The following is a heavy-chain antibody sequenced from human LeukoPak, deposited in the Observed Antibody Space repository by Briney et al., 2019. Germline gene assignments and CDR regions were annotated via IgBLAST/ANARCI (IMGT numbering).Heavy chain of an antibody. V-gene: IGHV4-39*01. Sequence: SETLSLTCTVSGGSISSTSYYWGWIRQPPGKGLEWIGSIYYSGSTYYNPSLKSRVTISVDTSKNQFSLKLSSVTAADTAVYYCAISAVAGTGFDYWGQGTLVTVSS. J-gene: IGHJ4*02. CDR2: IYYSGST. CDR3: AISAVAGTGFDY. CDR1: GGSISSTSYY. D-gene: IGHD6-19*01.